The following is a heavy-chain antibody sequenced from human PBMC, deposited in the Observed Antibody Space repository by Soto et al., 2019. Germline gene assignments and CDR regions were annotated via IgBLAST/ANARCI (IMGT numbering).Heavy chain of an antibody. Sequence: QVQLVQSGAEVKKPGASVKVSCKASGYTFTGYYMHWVRQAPGQGLEWMGWINPNSGGTNYAQKFQGWVTMTRDTSISTAYMELSRLRSDDTAVYYCARDIEDYGDQGNAFDIWGQGTMVTVSS. D-gene: IGHD4-17*01. J-gene: IGHJ3*02. CDR3: ARDIEDYGDQGNAFDI. CDR1: GYTFTGYY. V-gene: IGHV1-2*04. CDR2: INPNSGGT.